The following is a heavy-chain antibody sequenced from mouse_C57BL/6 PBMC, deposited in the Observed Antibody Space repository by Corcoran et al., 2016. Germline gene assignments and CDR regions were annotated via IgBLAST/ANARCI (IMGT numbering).Heavy chain of an antibody. J-gene: IGHJ2*01. CDR3: ARSYGSSYAY. Sequence: QIQLAQSGPELKKPGETVKISCKASGYTFTTYGMSWVKQAPGKGLKWMGWINTYSGVPTYADDFKGRFAFSLETSASTAYLQINNLKNEDTATYFCARSYGSSYAYWGQGTTLTVSS. D-gene: IGHD1-1*01. CDR2: INTYSGVP. V-gene: IGHV9-3*01. CDR1: GYTFTTYG.